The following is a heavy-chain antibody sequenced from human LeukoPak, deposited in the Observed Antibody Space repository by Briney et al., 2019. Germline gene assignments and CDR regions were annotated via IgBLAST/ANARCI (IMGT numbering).Heavy chain of an antibody. CDR3: AKGAEGALRSTHIWYFDL. CDR2: ICWDGGST. J-gene: IGHJ2*01. D-gene: IGHD5-12*01. CDR1: GVTFGDYA. Sequence: GGSLRLSCAVSGVTFGDYAMHWVRQAPGKGLEWVALICWDGGSTYYADSVKGRFIISRDNSKNSLYLQMPSLRAEDPALYYCAKGAEGALRSTHIWYFDLWGRGTLVTVSS. V-gene: IGHV3-43D*03.